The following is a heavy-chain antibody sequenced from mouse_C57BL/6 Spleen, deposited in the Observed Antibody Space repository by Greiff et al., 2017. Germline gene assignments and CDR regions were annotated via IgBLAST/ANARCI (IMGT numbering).Heavy chain of an antibody. D-gene: IGHD2-3*01. CDR3: ANGIYDGYLDY. Sequence: QVQLKQSGAELVKPGASVKISCKASGYAFSRYWMNWVKQRPGKGLEWIGQIYPGDGDTNYNGKFKGKATLTADKSSSTAYMQPSSLTSEDSAVYFCANGIYDGYLDYWGQGTTLTVSS. V-gene: IGHV1-80*01. CDR1: GYAFSRYW. CDR2: IYPGDGDT. J-gene: IGHJ2*01.